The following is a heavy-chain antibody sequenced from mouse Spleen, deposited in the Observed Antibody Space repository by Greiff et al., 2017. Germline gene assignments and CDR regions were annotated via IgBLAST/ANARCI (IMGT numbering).Heavy chain of an antibody. D-gene: IGHD4-1*01. CDR2: ISSGGDYI. J-gene: IGHJ3*01. CDR3: TRGDWDAWFAY. CDR1: GFTFSSYA. V-gene: IGHV5-9-1*02. Sequence: EVKLVESGEGLVKPGGSLKLSCAASGFTFSSYAMSWVRQTPEKRLEWVAYISSGGDYIYYADTVKGRFTISRDNARNTLYLQMSSLKSEDTAMYYCTRGDWDAWFAYWGQGTLVTVSA.